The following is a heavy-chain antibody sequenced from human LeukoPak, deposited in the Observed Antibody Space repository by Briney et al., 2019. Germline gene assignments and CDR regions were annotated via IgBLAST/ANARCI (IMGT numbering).Heavy chain of an antibody. CDR2: ISAYNGNT. J-gene: IGHJ4*02. Sequence: ASVKVSCKASGYTFTSYGISWVRQAAGQGLEWMGWISAYNGNTNYAQKPQGRVTMTTDTSTSTAYMELRSLRSDDTAVYYCASAYSGYPFDYWGQGTLVTVSS. CDR3: ASAYSGYPFDY. D-gene: IGHD5-12*01. V-gene: IGHV1-18*01. CDR1: GYTFTSYG.